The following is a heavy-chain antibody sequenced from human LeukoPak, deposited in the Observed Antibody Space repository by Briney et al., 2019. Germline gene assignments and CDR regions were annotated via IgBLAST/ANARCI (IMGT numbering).Heavy chain of an antibody. CDR2: ISGSGGSK. CDR1: GFTFSSYA. J-gene: IGHJ4*02. V-gene: IGHV3-23*01. Sequence: GGSLRLSCAASGFTFSSYAMSWVRQAPGKGLEWVSAISGSGGSKYYADSVKGRFTISRDNSKNTLYLQMNSLRAEDTAVYYCATFLRGYCYTYFDYWGQGTLVTVSS. D-gene: IGHD5-18*01. CDR3: ATFLRGYCYTYFDY.